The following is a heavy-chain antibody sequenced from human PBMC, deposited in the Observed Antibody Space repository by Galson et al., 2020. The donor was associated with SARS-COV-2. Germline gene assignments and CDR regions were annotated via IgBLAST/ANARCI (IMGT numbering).Heavy chain of an antibody. CDR3: AGYDFWTASYS. D-gene: IGHD3-3*01. CDR1: GASVTGTTYY. V-gene: IGHV4-61*09. Sequence: SETLSLTCTVSGASVTGTTYYWNWIRQPAGNGLEWIGHIYSSGSANYNPSLKSRATISVDTSKSHFSLKLSSVTAADTAVYYCAGYDFWTASYSWGQGTPVTVS. CDR2: IYSSGSA. J-gene: IGHJ4*02.